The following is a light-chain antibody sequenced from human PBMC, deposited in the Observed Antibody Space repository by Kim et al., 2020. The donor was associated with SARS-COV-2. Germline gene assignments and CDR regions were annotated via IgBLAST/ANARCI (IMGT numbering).Light chain of an antibody. CDR2: GRN. Sequence: SSELTQDPAVSVALGQTVRITCQGDSLRSYYATWYQQKPRQAPVLVIYGRNNRPSGIPDRFSGSTSGNTASLTISGAQAEDEADVYCQSRNSGGNVVFGGGTKLTVL. J-gene: IGLJ2*01. V-gene: IGLV3-19*01. CDR1: SLRSYY. CDR3: QSRNSGGNVV.